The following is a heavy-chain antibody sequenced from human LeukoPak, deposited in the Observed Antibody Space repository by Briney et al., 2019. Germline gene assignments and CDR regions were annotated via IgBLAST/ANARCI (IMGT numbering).Heavy chain of an antibody. CDR3: ARGARYYGSGSYLVGFDYYYYMDV. CDR2: IYTSGST. V-gene: IGHV4-59*10. Sequence: PSETLSLTCAVYGGSFSGYYWSWIRQPAGKGLEWIGRIYTSGSTNYNPSLKSRVTISVDTSKNQFSLKLSSVTAADTAVYYCARGARYYGSGSYLVGFDYYYYMDVWGKGTTVTVSS. J-gene: IGHJ6*03. CDR1: GGSFSGYY. D-gene: IGHD3-10*01.